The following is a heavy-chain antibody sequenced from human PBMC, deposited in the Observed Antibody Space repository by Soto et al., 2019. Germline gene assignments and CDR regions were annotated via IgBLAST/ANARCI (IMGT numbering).Heavy chain of an antibody. J-gene: IGHJ4*02. D-gene: IGHD3-16*01. Sequence: SLRLSCAASGFTFSSYSMNWVRQAPGKGLEWVSSISSSSTYIYYSDSVRGRFAISRDNAENSLYLQMNSLRAEDTAVYYCARDLPSYDLFDYWGQGTLVTVSS. V-gene: IGHV3-21*01. CDR1: GFTFSSYS. CDR2: ISSSSTYI. CDR3: ARDLPSYDLFDY.